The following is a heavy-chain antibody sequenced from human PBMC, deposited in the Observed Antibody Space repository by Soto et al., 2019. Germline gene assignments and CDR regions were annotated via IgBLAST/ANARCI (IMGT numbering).Heavy chain of an antibody. CDR2: INSDGSST. CDR3: ARGLGYCSGGSCRYYFDY. D-gene: IGHD2-15*01. V-gene: IGHV3-74*01. J-gene: IGHJ4*02. Sequence: PGGSLRLSCAASGFTFSSYWMHWVRQAPGKGLVWVSRINSDGSSTSYVDSVKGRFTISRDNARNTLYLQMNSLRAEDTAVYYCARGLGYCSGGSCRYYFDYWGQGTLVTVSS. CDR1: GFTFSSYW.